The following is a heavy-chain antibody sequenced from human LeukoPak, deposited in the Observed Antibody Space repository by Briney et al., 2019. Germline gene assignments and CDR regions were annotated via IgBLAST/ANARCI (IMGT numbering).Heavy chain of an antibody. Sequence: GASVKVSCKASGYTFTNYGVSWVRQAPGQGLEWMGWISTYNGNSNYAQKLQDRVTITTDTSTTTAYMDLRSLRSDDTAVYYCARAGGWAREDYKGDAFHIWGQGTMVTVSS. CDR1: GYTFTNYG. CDR3: ARAGGWAREDYKGDAFHI. D-gene: IGHD6-19*01. CDR2: ISTYNGNS. J-gene: IGHJ3*02. V-gene: IGHV1-18*01.